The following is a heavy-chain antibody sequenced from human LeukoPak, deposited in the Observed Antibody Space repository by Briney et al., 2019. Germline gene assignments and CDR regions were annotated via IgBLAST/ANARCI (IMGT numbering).Heavy chain of an antibody. D-gene: IGHD5-12*01. V-gene: IGHV3-53*01. J-gene: IGHJ4*02. CDR1: GFTFSTYW. CDR2: IFTSGGT. Sequence: GGSLRLSCAASGFTFSTYWIHWVRQAPGKGLEWVSVIFTSGGTDYPDAVKGRFTISRDISKSTLYLQMNNLRAEDTAVYYCARGPPLRLAGNAFDYWGQGTPV. CDR3: ARGPPLRLAGNAFDY.